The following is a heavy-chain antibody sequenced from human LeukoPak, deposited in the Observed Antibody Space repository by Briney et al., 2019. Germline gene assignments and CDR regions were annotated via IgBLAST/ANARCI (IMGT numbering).Heavy chain of an antibody. CDR2: IYYSGSV. Sequence: SETPSLTCSVSGGSISSGTYYWGWIRQPPGKGLEWIGSIYYSGSVNYNPSLKTRVTISADTSKNQLSLKLTSVTAADTALYYCARQGSGGRALDIWGQGTMVTVSS. J-gene: IGHJ3*02. CDR3: ARQGSGGRALDI. CDR1: GGSISSGTYY. V-gene: IGHV4-39*01.